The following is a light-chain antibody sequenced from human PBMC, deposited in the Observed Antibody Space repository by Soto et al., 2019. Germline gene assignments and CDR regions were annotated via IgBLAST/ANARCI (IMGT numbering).Light chain of an antibody. CDR3: GADHGSGSNFV. CDR2: VGTGGIVG. J-gene: IGLJ2*01. Sequence: QSVLTQPPSASASLGASVTLTCTLSSGYSNYKVDWYQQRPGKGPRFVMRVGTGGIVGSKGDGIPDRFSVLGSGLNRYLTIKNIQEEDESDCHCGADHGSGSNFVVGGGTKLTVL. V-gene: IGLV9-49*01. CDR1: SGYSNYK.